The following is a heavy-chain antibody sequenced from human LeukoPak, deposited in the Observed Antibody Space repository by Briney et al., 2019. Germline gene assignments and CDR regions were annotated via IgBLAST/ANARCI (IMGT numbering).Heavy chain of an antibody. D-gene: IGHD4-17*01. CDR3: TRGLADYGDYSF. J-gene: IGHJ1*01. Sequence: GGSLRLSCAASGFTFSSYSMNWVRQAPGKGLEWVSSISSSSHIYYADSVKGRFTISRDDAKNSLYLQMNSLTAEDTAVYYCTRGLADYGDYSFWGQGTLVAVSA. V-gene: IGHV3-21*01. CDR2: ISSSSHI. CDR1: GFTFSSYS.